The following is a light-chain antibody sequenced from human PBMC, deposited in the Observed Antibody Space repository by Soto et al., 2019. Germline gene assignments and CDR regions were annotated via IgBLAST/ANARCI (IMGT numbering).Light chain of an antibody. J-gene: IGKJ1*01. CDR2: DAS. Sequence: DIQMTQSPSTLSASVGDRVTITCRASQCINRWLAWYQQKPGKAPKLLSYDASTLESGVPSKFIDIGSGTELPPTITTLYFEDLATYYCHHYDGYSWTLGQGTKVDIK. V-gene: IGKV1-5*01. CDR1: QCINRW. CDR3: HHYDGYSWT.